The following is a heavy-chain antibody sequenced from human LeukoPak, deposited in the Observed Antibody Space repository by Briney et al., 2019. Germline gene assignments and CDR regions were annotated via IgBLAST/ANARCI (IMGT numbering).Heavy chain of an antibody. CDR3: ARGSSTRVYYYNYMDV. J-gene: IGHJ6*03. V-gene: IGHV1-46*01. CDR2: INPSGGST. D-gene: IGHD6-6*01. Sequence: ASVKVSCKASGYTFTSYYMHWVRQAPGQGLEWMGIINPSGGSTSYAQKFQGRVTMTRDMSTSTVYMEVSRVRSDDTAMYYCARGSSTRVYYYNYMDVWGKGTTVTVSS. CDR1: GYTFTSYY.